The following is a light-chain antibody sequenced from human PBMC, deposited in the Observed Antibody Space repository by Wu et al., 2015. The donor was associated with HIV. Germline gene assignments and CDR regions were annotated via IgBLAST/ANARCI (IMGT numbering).Light chain of an antibody. CDR3: QQYGSSPPYT. J-gene: IGKJ2*01. CDR1: QRISSTY. Sequence: EPVLTQSPGTLSLSPGERATLSCRASQRISSTYLAWYQQKPGQAPRLLIYGASSRATGIPDRFSGSGSGTDFTLTISRLEAEDFAVYYCQQYGSSPPYTFGQGTKLEIK. CDR2: GAS. V-gene: IGKV3-20*01.